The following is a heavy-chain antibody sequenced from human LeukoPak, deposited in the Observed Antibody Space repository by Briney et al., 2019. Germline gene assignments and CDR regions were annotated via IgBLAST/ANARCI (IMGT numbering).Heavy chain of an antibody. J-gene: IGHJ4*02. V-gene: IGHV6-1*01. CDR3: GRETDFGVVTN. D-gene: IGHD3-3*01. Sequence: SQTLSLTCAISGDSVSSNGASWNWIRQSPSRGLEWLGRTYYRSQQWHSDYAPSVKGRITLNPDTSKNQFSLQLNSVTPEEAAVYYCGRETDFGVVTNWGQGTLVTVSS. CDR1: GDSVSSNGAS. CDR2: TYYRSQQWHS.